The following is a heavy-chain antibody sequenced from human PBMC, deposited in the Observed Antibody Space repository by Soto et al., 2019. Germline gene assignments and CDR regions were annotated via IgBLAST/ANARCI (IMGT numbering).Heavy chain of an antibody. Sequence: QVQLQESGPGLVKPSQTLSLTCTVSGGSISSGGYYWSWIRQHPGKGLEWIGYIYYSGSTYYNPSLKSRVTISVDTSKNQSSLKLSSVTAEDTAVYYCARDESVFGFDPWGQGTLVTVSS. V-gene: IGHV4-31*03. D-gene: IGHD3-3*01. CDR2: IYYSGST. CDR3: ARDESVFGFDP. CDR1: GGSISSGGYY. J-gene: IGHJ5*02.